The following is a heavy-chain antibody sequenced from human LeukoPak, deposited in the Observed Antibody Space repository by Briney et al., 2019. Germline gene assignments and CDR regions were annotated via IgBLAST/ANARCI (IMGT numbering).Heavy chain of an antibody. CDR1: GGSTSSYY. J-gene: IGHJ4*02. V-gene: IGHV4-59*08. Sequence: PSETLSLTCTVSGGSTSSYYWSWIRQPPGKGLEWIGHIYYSGSTHYNPSLKSRVTISVDTSKNQFSLKLSSVTAADTAVYYCARHVGNSGSGSYLTYFDYWGQGTLVTVSS. D-gene: IGHD3-10*01. CDR3: ARHVGNSGSGSYLTYFDY. CDR2: IYYSGST.